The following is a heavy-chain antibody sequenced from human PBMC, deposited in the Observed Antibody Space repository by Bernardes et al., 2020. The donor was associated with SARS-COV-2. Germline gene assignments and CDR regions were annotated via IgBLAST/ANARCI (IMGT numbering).Heavy chain of an antibody. D-gene: IGHD3-22*01. CDR3: ARVSDSSGYYFGDFDD. Sequence: GSLRLSCAASVFTFSSYIMNWVRQPPGKGLDWVSSISISSRYIYYADSVKGRFTIPRHNAKNSLYLQMNSLRAEDTAVYYCARVSDSSGYYFGDFDDWGQGTLVTVSS. CDR1: VFTFSSYI. CDR2: ISISSRYI. V-gene: IGHV3-21*01. J-gene: IGHJ4*02.